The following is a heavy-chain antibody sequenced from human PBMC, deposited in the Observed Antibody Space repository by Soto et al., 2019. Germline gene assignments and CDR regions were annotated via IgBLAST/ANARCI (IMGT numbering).Heavy chain of an antibody. CDR2: IYYSGST. CDR1: GGSISSSSYY. D-gene: IGHD6-13*01. J-gene: IGHJ4*02. CDR3: ARLEGVSIAAAPFDY. Sequence: PSETLSLTCTVSGGSISSSSYYLGWIRPPPGKGLEWIGSIYYSGSTYYNPSLKSRVTISVDTSKNQFSLKLSSVTAADTAVYYCARLEGVSIAAAPFDYWGQGTLVTVSS. V-gene: IGHV4-39*01.